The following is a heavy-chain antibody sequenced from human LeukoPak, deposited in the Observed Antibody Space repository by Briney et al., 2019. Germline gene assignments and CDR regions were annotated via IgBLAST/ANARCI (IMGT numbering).Heavy chain of an antibody. J-gene: IGHJ6*02. D-gene: IGHD3-22*01. CDR2: INPSGGST. CDR1: GYTFTSYY. Sequence: ASVKVSCKASGYTFTSYYMHWVRQAPGQGLEWMGIINPSGGSTSYAQKFQGRVTMTRDTSTSTVYMKLSSLRSEDTAVYYCARDRVGVSYYYYYGMDVWGQGTTVTVSS. CDR3: ARDRVGVSYYYYYGMDV. V-gene: IGHV1-46*01.